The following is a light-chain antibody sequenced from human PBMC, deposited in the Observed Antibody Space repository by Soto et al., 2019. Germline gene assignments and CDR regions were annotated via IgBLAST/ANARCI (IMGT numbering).Light chain of an antibody. Sequence: QAVVTQPRSVSGSPGQSGTISCTGTSSDVGGYNYVSWYQQHPGKAPKLMIYDVSKRPSGVPDRFSGSKSGNTASLTISGLQDEDEADYYCCSYAGSYTLVFGGGTKVTVL. CDR1: SSDVGGYNY. J-gene: IGLJ2*01. CDR3: CSYAGSYTLV. V-gene: IGLV2-11*01. CDR2: DVS.